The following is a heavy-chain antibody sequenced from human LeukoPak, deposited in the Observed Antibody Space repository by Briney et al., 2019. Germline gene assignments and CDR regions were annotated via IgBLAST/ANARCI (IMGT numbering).Heavy chain of an antibody. CDR3: AKPGREVAATKPFDY. CDR1: GFTFSSYG. J-gene: IGHJ4*02. CDR2: ISYDGSNK. Sequence: GGSLRLSCAASGFTFSSYGMHWVRQAPGKGLEWVAVISYDGSNKYYADSVKGRFTISRDNSKNTLYLQMNSLRAEDTAVYYCAKPGREVAATKPFDYWGQGTLVTVSS. V-gene: IGHV3-30*18. D-gene: IGHD2-15*01.